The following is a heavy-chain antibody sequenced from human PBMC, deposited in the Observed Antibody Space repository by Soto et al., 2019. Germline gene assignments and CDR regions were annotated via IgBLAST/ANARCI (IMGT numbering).Heavy chain of an antibody. CDR2: IYPGDSDT. V-gene: IGHV5-51*01. CDR3: ARHPYYYDSSGYYYWFDP. D-gene: IGHD3-22*01. CDR1: GYSFTSYW. Sequence: GESLKISCKGSGYSFTSYWIGWVRQMPGKCLEWMWIIYPGDSDTRYSPSFQGQVTISADKSISTAYLQWSSLKASDTAMYYCARHPYYYDSSGYYYWFDPWGQGTLVTVSS. J-gene: IGHJ5*02.